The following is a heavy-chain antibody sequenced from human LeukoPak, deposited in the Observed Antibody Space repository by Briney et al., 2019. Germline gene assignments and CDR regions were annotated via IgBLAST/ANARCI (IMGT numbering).Heavy chain of an antibody. CDR1: GGSISDYF. V-gene: IGHV4-4*07. CDR3: ARESASGREPTSGRPLDY. Sequence: SETLSLICTVSGGSISDYFWSWIRQPAGKGLEWIGRIYSSGSNNYNPSLKSRVTMSLDTSKNHLSLNLSSVTAADTAVYYCARESASGREPTSGRPLDYWGQGTLVTVSS. CDR2: IYSSGSN. D-gene: IGHD5-12*01. J-gene: IGHJ4*02.